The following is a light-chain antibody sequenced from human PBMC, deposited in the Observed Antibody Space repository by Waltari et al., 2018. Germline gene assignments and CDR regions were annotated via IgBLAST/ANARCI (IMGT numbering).Light chain of an antibody. CDR3: QQRYSWPLT. CDR1: QSVSFF. J-gene: IGKJ4*01. V-gene: IGKV3-11*01. Sequence: EIVLTQSPAIVSLSPGERATISYRPSQSVSFFLAWYQQKPGQGPRLLIFDTSNRATGIPARFSGGGSGTDFTLTISSLEPEDFATYYCQQRYSWPLTFGGGTKVEIK. CDR2: DTS.